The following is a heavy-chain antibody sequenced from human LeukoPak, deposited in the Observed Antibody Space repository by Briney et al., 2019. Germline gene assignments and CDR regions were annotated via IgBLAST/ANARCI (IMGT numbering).Heavy chain of an antibody. V-gene: IGHV3-33*01. CDR2: IWYDGSNK. Sequence: AGGSLRLSCVASGFTFSSYGTHWVRQVPGKGLEWVALIWYDGSNKYYSDSVKGRFTISRDNSKNTLYLQMNSLRAEDTAVYYCAREGPRGNSQFDYWGQGTLVTVSS. D-gene: IGHD4-23*01. CDR3: AREGPRGNSQFDY. CDR1: GFTFSSYG. J-gene: IGHJ4*02.